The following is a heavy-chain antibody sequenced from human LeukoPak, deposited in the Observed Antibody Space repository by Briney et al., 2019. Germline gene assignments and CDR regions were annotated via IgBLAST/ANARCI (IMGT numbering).Heavy chain of an antibody. D-gene: IGHD3-16*01. CDR1: GFTFSSYS. CDR2: IKADGSEA. J-gene: IGHJ5*02. CDR3: ASQSYARFDP. V-gene: IGHV3-7*01. Sequence: GGSLRLSCAASGFTFSSYSMNWVRQAPGKGLEWVGNIKADGSEAYHVDSVKGRFTISRDNARNSLFLQMNSLRVEDTAVYYCASQSYARFDPWGQGTLVTVSS.